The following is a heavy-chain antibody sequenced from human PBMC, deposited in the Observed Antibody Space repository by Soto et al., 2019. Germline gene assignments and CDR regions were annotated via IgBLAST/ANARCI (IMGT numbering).Heavy chain of an antibody. CDR2: IYGGGDGI. CDR1: GFPFSTYT. D-gene: IGHD3-3*01. V-gene: IGHV3-23*04. J-gene: IGHJ4*02. Sequence: EVQLVESGGGLVQPGGSLRLSCVGSGFPFSTYTMGWVRQAPGQGLEWLSGIYGGGDGISYADSVKGRFTISRDNSRSTVYLQMNSLRSDDTAIYYCAKDRQPDGFWPFDHWGRGTLIVVSS. CDR3: AKDRQPDGFWPFDH.